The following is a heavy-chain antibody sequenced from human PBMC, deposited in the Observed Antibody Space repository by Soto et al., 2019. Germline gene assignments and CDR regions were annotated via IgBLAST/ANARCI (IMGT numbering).Heavy chain of an antibody. J-gene: IGHJ4*02. Sequence: PGGSLRLSCAASGFTFSSYGMHWVRQAPGKGLEWVAVIWYDGSNKYYADSVKGRFTISRDNSKNTLYLQMNSLRAEDTAVYYCARDRVPVSSSWVLFDYWGQGTLVTVSS. D-gene: IGHD6-13*01. CDR3: ARDRVPVSSSWVLFDY. V-gene: IGHV3-33*01. CDR2: IWYDGSNK. CDR1: GFTFSSYG.